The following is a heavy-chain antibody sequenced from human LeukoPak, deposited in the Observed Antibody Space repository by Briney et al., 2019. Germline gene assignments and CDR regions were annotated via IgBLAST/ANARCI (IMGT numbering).Heavy chain of an antibody. J-gene: IGHJ3*02. V-gene: IGHV4-39*07. CDR2: ISYSGST. CDR3: ARLEGAHGAFDI. Sequence: PSETLSLTCTVSGGSISSSIYYWAWIRQPPGKGLEWIGSISYSGSTYYNPSLKSRVTISVDTSKNQFSLKLSSVTAADTAVYYCARLEGAHGAFDIWGQGTMVTVSS. CDR1: GGSISSSIYY. D-gene: IGHD5-24*01.